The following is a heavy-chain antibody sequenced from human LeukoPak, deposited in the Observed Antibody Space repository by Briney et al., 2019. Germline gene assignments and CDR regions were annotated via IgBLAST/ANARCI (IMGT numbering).Heavy chain of an antibody. CDR1: GFDFSEHY. D-gene: IGHD1-26*01. V-gene: IGHV3-72*01. Sequence: PGGSLRLSCAASGFDFSEHYMDWFRQAPGKGLEWIGRIRNKGRGGTTEYAASVKGRFTISRDDSKSIAYLQMNSLKTEDTAVYYCTRGVLIVGATNWFDPWGQGTLVTVSS. CDR2: IRNKGRGGTT. J-gene: IGHJ5*02. CDR3: TRGVLIVGATNWFDP.